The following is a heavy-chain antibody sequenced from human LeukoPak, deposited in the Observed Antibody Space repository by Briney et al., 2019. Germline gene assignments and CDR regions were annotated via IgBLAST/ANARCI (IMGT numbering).Heavy chain of an antibody. CDR1: GFIFSSLD. D-gene: IGHD5-18*01. CDR2: VGAAGET. J-gene: IGHJ6*02. CDR3: AGSRRGYKPSGFVYFYGMDF. V-gene: IGHV3-13*01. Sequence: GGSLRLSCAASGFIFSSLDMHWVRQATGRGLEWVSAVGAAGETYYAGSVKGRFTISRENAKNSLYLHMSSLRAGDTAVYYCAGSRRGYKPSGFVYFYGMDFWGQGTTVTVPS.